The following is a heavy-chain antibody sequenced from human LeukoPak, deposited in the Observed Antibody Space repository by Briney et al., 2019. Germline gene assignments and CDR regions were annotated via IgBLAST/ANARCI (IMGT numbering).Heavy chain of an antibody. V-gene: IGHV1-69*13. J-gene: IGHJ4*02. CDR3: ASVRYQLGYCSSTSCYSFDY. CDR2: IIPIFGTA. CDR1: GYTFTGYG. Sequence: SVKVSCKASGYTFTGYGISWVRQAPGQGLEWMGGIIPIFGTANYAQKFQGRVTITADESTSTAYMELSSLRSEDTAVYYCASVRYQLGYCSSTSCYSFDYWGQGTLVTVSS. D-gene: IGHD2-2*02.